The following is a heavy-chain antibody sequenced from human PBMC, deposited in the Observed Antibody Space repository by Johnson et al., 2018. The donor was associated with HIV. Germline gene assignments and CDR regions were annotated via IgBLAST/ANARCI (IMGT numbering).Heavy chain of an antibody. CDR2: INSDGSST. D-gene: IGHD3-22*01. V-gene: IGHV3-74*02. CDR3: ANTYYYDSSGYSGAFDL. J-gene: IGHJ3*01. CDR1: GFTVSCNY. Sequence: VQLVEYGGGLVQPGGSLRLSCAASGFTVSCNYLTWVRQAPGKGLEWVSRINSDGSSTSYADSVKGRFTISRDNAKNTLYLQMNSLSVEDTAVYYCANTYYYDSSGYSGAFDLWGQGAMVTVSS.